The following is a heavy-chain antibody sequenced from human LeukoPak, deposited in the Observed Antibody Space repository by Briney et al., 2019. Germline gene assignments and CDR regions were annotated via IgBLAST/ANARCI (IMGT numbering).Heavy chain of an antibody. V-gene: IGHV3-48*03. J-gene: IGHJ4*02. CDR3: ASGAQSDY. CDR2: ISSSGSTK. D-gene: IGHD1-26*01. Sequence: PGGSLRPSCAASGFTFSSYEMNWVRQAPGKGLEWVSYISSSGSTKYYADSVKGRITISRDNAKNSLYLQMNSLRAEDTAVYYCASGAQSDYWGQGTLVTVSS. CDR1: GFTFSSYE.